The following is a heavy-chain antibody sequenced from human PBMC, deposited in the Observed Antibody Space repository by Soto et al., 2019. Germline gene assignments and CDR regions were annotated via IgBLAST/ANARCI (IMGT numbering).Heavy chain of an antibody. Sequence: QMQLVQSGPEVKKPGTSVKVSCKASGFTFTSSAMQWVRQARGQRLEWIGWIVVGSGNTNYAQKFQERVTITRDMSTSTAYMELSSLRSEDTAVYYCAADPHYDILTGYYTYYYYGMDAWGQGTTVTVSS. CDR3: AADPHYDILTGYYTYYYYGMDA. CDR1: GFTFTSSA. D-gene: IGHD3-9*01. J-gene: IGHJ6*02. CDR2: IVVGSGNT. V-gene: IGHV1-58*02.